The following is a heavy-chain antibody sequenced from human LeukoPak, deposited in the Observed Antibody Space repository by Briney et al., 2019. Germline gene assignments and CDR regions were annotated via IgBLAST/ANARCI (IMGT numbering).Heavy chain of an antibody. Sequence: PGGSLRLSCAASGFSLSRYWMSWVRQAPGKGLEWVANIGKDGSGNHYVDSVKGRFTISRDNAKDSLYLQMNSLRADDTAVYYCARDLGYYATDQWGQGTLVTVSS. CDR3: ARDLGYYATDQ. CDR1: GFSLSRYW. D-gene: IGHD2-2*01. CDR2: IGKDGSGN. V-gene: IGHV3-7*01. J-gene: IGHJ5*02.